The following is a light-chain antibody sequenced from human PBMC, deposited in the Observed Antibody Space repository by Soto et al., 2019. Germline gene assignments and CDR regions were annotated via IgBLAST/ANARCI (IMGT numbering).Light chain of an antibody. Sequence: DLQMTQSPSSLSASVGDRVTITCRASQSISSYLNWYQQKPGKAPKLLIYAASSLQGGVPSRFSGSGSGTDFTLTISSLQRADCAIYYCQQSSSTVLTFGGGTKVEIK. V-gene: IGKV1-39*01. CDR2: AAS. CDR3: QQSSSTVLT. J-gene: IGKJ4*01. CDR1: QSISSY.